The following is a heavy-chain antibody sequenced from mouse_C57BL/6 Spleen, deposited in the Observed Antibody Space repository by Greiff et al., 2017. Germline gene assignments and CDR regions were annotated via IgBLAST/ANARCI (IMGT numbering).Heavy chain of an antibody. CDR2: IYPRDGST. V-gene: IGHV1-85*01. J-gene: IGHJ4*01. D-gene: IGHD1-1*01. CDR1: GYTFTSYD. CDR3: ARRGYSSSLYYAMDY. Sequence: VKLMESGPELVKPGASVKLSCKASGYTFTSYDINWVKQRPGQGLEWIGWIYPRDGSTKYNEKFKGKATLTVDTSSSTAYMELHSLTSEDSAVYFWARRGYSSSLYYAMDYWGEGTSVTVSS.